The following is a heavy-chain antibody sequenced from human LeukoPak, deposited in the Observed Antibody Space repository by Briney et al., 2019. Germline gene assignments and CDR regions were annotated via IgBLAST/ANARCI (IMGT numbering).Heavy chain of an antibody. CDR3: ARVLHNGGYIQY. D-gene: IGHD2-15*01. Sequence: PGGSLRLSCAASGFTFSSYAMHWVRQAPGKGLEWVAVISYDGSNKYYADSVKGRFTISRDNSKNTPYLQVSSLRAEDTAVYYCARVLHNGGYIQYWGQGTLVTVSS. CDR2: ISYDGSNK. J-gene: IGHJ1*01. CDR1: GFTFSSYA. V-gene: IGHV3-30-3*01.